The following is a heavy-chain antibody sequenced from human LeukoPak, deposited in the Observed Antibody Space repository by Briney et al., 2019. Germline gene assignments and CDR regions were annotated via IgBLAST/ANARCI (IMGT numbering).Heavy chain of an antibody. D-gene: IGHD1-20*01. CDR2: IKSKTDGGTT. Sequence: GGSLRLSCAASGFTFSSYAMSWVRQAPGKGLEWVGRIKSKTDGGTTDYAAPVKGRFTISRDDSKNTVYLQMNSLKTEDTAVYYCTTRLTGVDYWGQGTLVTVSS. CDR1: GFTFSSYA. J-gene: IGHJ4*02. V-gene: IGHV3-15*01. CDR3: TTRLTGVDY.